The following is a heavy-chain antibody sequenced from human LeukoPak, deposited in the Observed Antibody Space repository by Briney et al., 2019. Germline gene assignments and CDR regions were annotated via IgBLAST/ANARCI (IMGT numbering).Heavy chain of an antibody. Sequence: GGSPRLSCAASGFTFSTYGMHWVRQAPGKGLEWVAVISFDGSNTYYADSVKGRFTISRDNSMNTLYLQMNSLRAEDTAVYYCAKRGGIQLWSPFDYWGQGTLVTVSS. CDR3: AKRGGIQLWSPFDY. D-gene: IGHD5-18*01. CDR2: ISFDGSNT. J-gene: IGHJ4*02. CDR1: GFTFSTYG. V-gene: IGHV3-30*18.